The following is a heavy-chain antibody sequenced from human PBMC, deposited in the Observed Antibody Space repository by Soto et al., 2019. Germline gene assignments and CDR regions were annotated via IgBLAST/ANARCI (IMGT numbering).Heavy chain of an antibody. Sequence: QVQLVQSGAEVKKPGSSVKVSCKASGGTFSSYAISWVRQAPGQGLEWMGGIIPIFGTANYAQKFQARVTITADESTSTAYMARSSPRSEDTAVYYCASGMGSSSPGGMDVWGQGTTVTVSS. CDR3: ASGMGSSSPGGMDV. V-gene: IGHV1-69*12. J-gene: IGHJ6*02. CDR2: IIPIFGTA. CDR1: GGTFSSYA. D-gene: IGHD6-13*01.